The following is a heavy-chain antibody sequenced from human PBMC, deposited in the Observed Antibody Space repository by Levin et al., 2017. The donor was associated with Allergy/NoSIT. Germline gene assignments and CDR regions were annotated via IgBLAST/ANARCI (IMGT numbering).Heavy chain of an antibody. D-gene: IGHD1-26*01. V-gene: IGHV4-59*01. CDR3: ARDYRL. Sequence: ESLKISCTVSGGSISSYYWSWIRQPPGKGLEWIGYIYYSGSTNYNPSLKSRVTISVDTSKNQFSLKLSSVTAADTAVYYCARDYRLWGQGTLVTVSS. CDR1: GGSISSYY. CDR2: IYYSGST. J-gene: IGHJ4*02.